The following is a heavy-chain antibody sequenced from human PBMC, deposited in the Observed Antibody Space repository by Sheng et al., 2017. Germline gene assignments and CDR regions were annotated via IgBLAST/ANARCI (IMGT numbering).Heavy chain of an antibody. CDR3: ASYRQHGGDYYYYGMDV. D-gene: IGHD2-2*01. CDR1: GYSFTSYW. V-gene: IGHV5-10-1*03. J-gene: IGHJ6*02. CDR2: IDPSDSYT. Sequence: EVQLVQSGAEVKSPGESLRISCKGSGYSFTSYWISWVRQMPGKGLEWMGRIDPSDSYTNYSPSFQGHVTISADKSISTAYLQWSSLKASDTAMYYCASYRQHGGDYYYYGMDVWGQGTTVTVSS.